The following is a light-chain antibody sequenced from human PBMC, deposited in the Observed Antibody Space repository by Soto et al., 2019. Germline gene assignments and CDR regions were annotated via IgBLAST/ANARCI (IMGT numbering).Light chain of an antibody. CDR1: QSLLHSNGYKY. CDR3: MQALQTPRT. Sequence: DIVMTQSPLSLPVTPGEPASISCRSSQSLLHSNGYKYLDWYLQKPGQSPQLLIYLGSNRASGVHDRFSGSGSGTDFTLKISRVEAEDVGVYYCMQALQTPRTFGPGTKVDIK. CDR2: LGS. J-gene: IGKJ3*01. V-gene: IGKV2-28*01.